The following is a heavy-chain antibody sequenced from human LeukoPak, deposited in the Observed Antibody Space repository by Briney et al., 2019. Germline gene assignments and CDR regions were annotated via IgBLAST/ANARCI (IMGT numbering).Heavy chain of an antibody. CDR1: GYTFTSYY. D-gene: IGHD3-9*01. V-gene: IGHV1-46*01. J-gene: IGHJ6*03. Sequence: GASVKVSCKASGYTFTSYYMHWVRQAPGQGLEWMGIINPSGGSTTYAQRFQGRVTVTRDKSTSTVYMELSSLRSEDTAVYYCARDLPYYDILTGYYRATTFYMDVWGKGTTVTVSS. CDR2: INPSGGST. CDR3: ARDLPYYDILTGYYRATTFYMDV.